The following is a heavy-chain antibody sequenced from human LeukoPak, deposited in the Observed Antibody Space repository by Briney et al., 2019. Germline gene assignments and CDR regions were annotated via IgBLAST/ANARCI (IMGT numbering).Heavy chain of an antibody. CDR1: GFTFSSYG. Sequence: PGGSLRLSCAASGFTFSSYGMSWVRQAPGKGLEWVSVISGSGGRTYSADSVKGRFTISRDNSKNTLYLQMISLRAEDTAVYYCAKDSALFIAAAGYFDYWGQGTLVTVSS. J-gene: IGHJ4*02. CDR3: AKDSALFIAAAGYFDY. D-gene: IGHD6-13*01. CDR2: ISGSGGRT. V-gene: IGHV3-23*01.